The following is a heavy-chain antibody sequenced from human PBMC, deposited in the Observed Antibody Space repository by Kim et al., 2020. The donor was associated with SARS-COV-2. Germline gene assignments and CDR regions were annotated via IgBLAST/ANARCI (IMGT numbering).Heavy chain of an antibody. V-gene: IGHV1-3*01. Sequence: ASVKVSCKASGYTFTSYAMHWVRQAPGQRLEWMGWINAGNGNTKYSQKFQGRVTITRDTSASTAYMELSSLRSEDTAVYYCARRGHPPYGMDVWGQGTTVTVSS. CDR1: GYTFTSYA. CDR3: ARRGHPPYGMDV. J-gene: IGHJ6*02. CDR2: INAGNGNT.